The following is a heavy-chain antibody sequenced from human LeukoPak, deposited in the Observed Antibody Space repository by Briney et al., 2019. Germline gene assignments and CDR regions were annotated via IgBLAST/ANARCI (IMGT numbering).Heavy chain of an antibody. V-gene: IGHV1-69*11. Sequence: GASVKVSCKASGGTFSTYAINWVRQAPGQGLEWMGRIIPILHQANYAQKFRDRVTITADESTSTAYMDLSSLRSEDTAVYYCAKGRGSDAFDIWGQGTVVTVSS. CDR1: GGTFSTYA. CDR3: AKGRGSDAFDI. J-gene: IGHJ3*02. CDR2: IIPILHQA.